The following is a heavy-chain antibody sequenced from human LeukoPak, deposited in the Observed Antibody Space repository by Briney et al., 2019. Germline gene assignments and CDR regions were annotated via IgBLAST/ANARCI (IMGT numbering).Heavy chain of an antibody. V-gene: IGHV1-8*03. D-gene: IGHD3-22*01. CDR2: MNPNSGNT. CDR3: ARGTYYYDSSGYYYYFDY. J-gene: IGHJ4*02. CDR1: GYTFTSYG. Sequence: GASVKVSCKASGYTFTSYGISWVRQAPGQGLEWMGWMNPNSGNTGYAQKFQGRVTITRNTSISTAYMELSSLRSEDTAVYYCARGTYYYDSSGYYYYFDYWGQGTLVTVSS.